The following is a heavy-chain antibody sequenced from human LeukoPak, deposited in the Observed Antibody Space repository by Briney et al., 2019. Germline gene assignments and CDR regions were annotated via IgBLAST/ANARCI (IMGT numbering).Heavy chain of an antibody. CDR1: GHTLTELS. CDR3: ATPPVWFGEFMSGNSILGYFQD. Sequence: GASVKVSCKISGHTLTELSIHWVRQAPGKGLEWMGGFDTQEGETIFAQNFQGRVTITGDTSSDTAYMELSSLTSEDTAVYYCATPPVWFGEFMSGNSILGYFQDWGQGTLVTVSS. J-gene: IGHJ1*01. CDR2: FDTQEGET. D-gene: IGHD3-10*01. V-gene: IGHV1-24*01.